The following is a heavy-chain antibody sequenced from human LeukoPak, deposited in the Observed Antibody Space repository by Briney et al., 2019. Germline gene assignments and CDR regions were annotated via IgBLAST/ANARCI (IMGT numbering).Heavy chain of an antibody. V-gene: IGHV4-61*01. CDR1: GYSISSGYY. Sequence: SETLSLTCTVSGYSISSGYYWGWIRQPPGKGLEWIGYIYYSGSTNYNPSLKSRVTISVDTSKNQFSLKLSSVTAADTAVYYCAREGATYNWFDPWGQGTLVTVSS. D-gene: IGHD3-16*01. J-gene: IGHJ5*02. CDR2: IYYSGST. CDR3: AREGATYNWFDP.